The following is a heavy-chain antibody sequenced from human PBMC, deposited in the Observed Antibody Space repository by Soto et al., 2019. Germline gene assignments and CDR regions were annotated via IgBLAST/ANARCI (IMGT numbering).Heavy chain of an antibody. V-gene: IGHV4-30-4*01. CDR2: IYKSTTT. J-gene: IGHJ4*02. Sequence: QVHLLESGPGLVKPSQTLSLTCSVSGDSISAVDCFWAWIRQPPGQALEYPGYIYKSTTTYYNPSFDSRVPISLDTSKSQFSLNVTAVTAADTAVYFWAGGRYCLTGSGFPGGCDSWGQGTLSTVSS. CDR1: GDSISAVDCF. D-gene: IGHD6-19*01. CDR3: AGGRYCLTGSGFPGGCDS.